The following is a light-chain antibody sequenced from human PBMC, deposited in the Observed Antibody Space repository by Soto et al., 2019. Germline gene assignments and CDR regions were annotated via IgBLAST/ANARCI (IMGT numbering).Light chain of an antibody. J-gene: IGLJ2*01. Sequence: QSVLTQPASVSGSPGQSLTISCTGSTSDVGDYNSVSWYQHHPGKGPKLIIYEVSRRPSGVSDRFSGSKSGNTASLTISGLQAEDEGDYYCSSYTSSSAYLLFGGGTKVTVL. V-gene: IGLV2-14*01. CDR1: TSDVGDYNS. CDR3: SSYTSSSAYLL. CDR2: EVS.